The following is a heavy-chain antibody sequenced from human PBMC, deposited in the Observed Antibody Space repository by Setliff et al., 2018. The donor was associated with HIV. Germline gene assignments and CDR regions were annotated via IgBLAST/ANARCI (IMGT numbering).Heavy chain of an antibody. CDR3: AKCGDVTFYSASWYFDY. Sequence: GGSLRLSCAASGFTFDVYGMSWVRQAPGKGLEWVSGINYNAASTGYADSVKGRFTISRDNSKNTLYLQMNSLRAEDAAVYYCAKCGDVTFYSASWYFDYWGQGTLVTVSS. J-gene: IGHJ4*02. CDR1: GFTFDVYG. D-gene: IGHD2-21*01. CDR2: INYNAAST. V-gene: IGHV3-20*04.